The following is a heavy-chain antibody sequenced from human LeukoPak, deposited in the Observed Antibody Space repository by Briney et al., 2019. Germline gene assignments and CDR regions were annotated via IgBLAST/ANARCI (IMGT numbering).Heavy chain of an antibody. D-gene: IGHD2-8*01. CDR2: MNQDGSEQ. J-gene: IGHJ4*02. CDR3: SRGRGCAY. CDR1: GFDFDNYW. V-gene: IGHV3-7*04. Sequence: GGSLRLSCAASGFDFDNYWMTWVRQAPGKGLEWVANMNQDGSEQYYVDSVKGRFTISRDNGKKSLYLQMNSLRAEDTAVYYCSRGRGCAYWGQGTLVTVSS.